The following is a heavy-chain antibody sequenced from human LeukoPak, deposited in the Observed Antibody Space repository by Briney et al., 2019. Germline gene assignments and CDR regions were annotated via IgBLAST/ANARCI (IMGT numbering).Heavy chain of an antibody. CDR3: ARQGSGPDYYFDY. CDR2: ISGAGATT. V-gene: IGHV3-23*01. D-gene: IGHD6-19*01. Sequence: PGGSLRLSCAASGFTFRNYAMDWVRQGPGKGLEWVAAISGAGATTFYPDSVKGRFTISRDNSKDTLYLQMNSLRAEDTAVYYCARQGSGPDYYFDYWGQGTLATVSS. CDR1: GFTFRNYA. J-gene: IGHJ4*02.